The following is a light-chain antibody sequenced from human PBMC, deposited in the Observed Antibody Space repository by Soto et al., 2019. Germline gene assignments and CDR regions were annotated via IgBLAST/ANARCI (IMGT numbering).Light chain of an antibody. V-gene: IGLV1-40*01. CDR3: QPYDSGLRGSV. Sequence: QSVLTQPPSVSGAPGQRVTISCTGSSSNIGAGYDVHWYQQLPGTAPKLLIYGNSNRPSGVPDRFSGSKSGTSAFLAITGPPAEDEADYYWQPYDSGLRGSVFGGGTKLTVL. CDR1: SSNIGAGYD. CDR2: GNS. J-gene: IGLJ3*02.